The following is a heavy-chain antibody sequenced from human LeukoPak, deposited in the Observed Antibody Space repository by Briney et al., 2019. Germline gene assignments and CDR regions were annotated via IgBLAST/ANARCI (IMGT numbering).Heavy chain of an antibody. V-gene: IGHV1-18*01. CDR3: ARINPNYYGSGNYYFDY. CDR2: ISAYNGNT. CDR1: GYTFTSYG. J-gene: IGHJ4*02. D-gene: IGHD3-10*01. Sequence: GASVKVSCKASGYTFTSYGISWVRQAPGQGLEWMGWISAYNGNTNYAQKFQGRVTITADESTSTAYMELSSLRSEDTAVYYCARINPNYYGSGNYYFDYWGQGTLVTVSS.